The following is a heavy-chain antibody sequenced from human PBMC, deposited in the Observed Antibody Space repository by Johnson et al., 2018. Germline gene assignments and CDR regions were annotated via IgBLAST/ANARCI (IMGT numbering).Heavy chain of an antibody. J-gene: IGHJ4*02. Sequence: QVQLVQSGPGLVKPSETLLLTCTVSGVSIGTYYWSWIRQSPERGLEWIGYVYYTGNTKYNPSLKSRVTISVDTSRDQFSLRLTSVTAADTAVDYCARGRYGELSPVDYWGQGTLVTGSS. CDR3: ARGRYGELSPVDY. V-gene: IGHV4-59*01. D-gene: IGHD3-10*01. CDR1: GVSIGTYY. CDR2: VYYTGNT.